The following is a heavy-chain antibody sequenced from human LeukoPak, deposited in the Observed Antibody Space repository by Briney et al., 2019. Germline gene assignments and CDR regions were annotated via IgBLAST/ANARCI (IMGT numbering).Heavy chain of an antibody. CDR1: GFTFSSYG. D-gene: IGHD5-18*01. Sequence: GGPLRLSCAASGFTFSSYGIHWVRQAPGKGLEWVTFIQYDGSDKYADSVNGRFTISRDNSKNVLYLQMNSLRAEDTALYYCAKSSSRLDTSFFEYWGQGTLVTVSS. V-gene: IGHV3-30*02. CDR3: AKSSSRLDTSFFEY. J-gene: IGHJ4*02. CDR2: IQYDGSDK.